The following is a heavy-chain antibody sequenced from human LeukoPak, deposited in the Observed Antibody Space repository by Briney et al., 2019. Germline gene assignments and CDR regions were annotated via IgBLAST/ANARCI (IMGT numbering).Heavy chain of an antibody. CDR3: ARGGTTREGFDY. Sequence: SETLSLTCTVSGGSISSYYWSWIRQPPGKGLEWIGNIYYSGSTNYNPSLKSRVTISVDTSKKQFSLKLSSVTAADTAVYYCARGGTTREGFDYWGQGTLVTVSS. CDR1: GGSISSYY. D-gene: IGHD1-7*01. V-gene: IGHV4-59*01. J-gene: IGHJ4*02. CDR2: IYYSGST.